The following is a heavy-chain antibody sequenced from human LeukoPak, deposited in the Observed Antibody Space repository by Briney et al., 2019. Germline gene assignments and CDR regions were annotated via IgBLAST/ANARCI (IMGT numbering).Heavy chain of an antibody. CDR1: GVTFSGSV. Sequence: GGSLKLSCAASGVTFSGSVIHWVRQAPGKGLDWVGRIRSKNLNYATSYAESVKGRFTLSRDDSKNTAYLQMNSLEIEHTATYFCTGAVTLAVGILSDHWGQGTLVIVSS. CDR3: TGAVTLAVGILSDH. V-gene: IGHV3-73*01. J-gene: IGHJ4*02. D-gene: IGHD3-10*01. CDR2: IRSKNLNYAT.